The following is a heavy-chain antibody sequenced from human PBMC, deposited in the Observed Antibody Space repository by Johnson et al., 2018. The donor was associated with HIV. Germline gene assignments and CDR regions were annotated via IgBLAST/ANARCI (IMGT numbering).Heavy chain of an antibody. V-gene: IGHV3-30*04. D-gene: IGHD3-22*01. CDR2: ISYDGGNE. CDR3: ARDRRNYYDRSGYPDYDAFDI. Sequence: QVQLVESGGGVVQPGRSLRLSCAASGFTFSSYPMHWVRQAPGKGLEWVAVISYDGGNEYYADSVKGRFTISRDNAKNSLYLQMNSLRAEDTALYYCARDRRNYYDRSGYPDYDAFDIWGQGTMVTVSS. CDR1: GFTFSSYP. J-gene: IGHJ3*02.